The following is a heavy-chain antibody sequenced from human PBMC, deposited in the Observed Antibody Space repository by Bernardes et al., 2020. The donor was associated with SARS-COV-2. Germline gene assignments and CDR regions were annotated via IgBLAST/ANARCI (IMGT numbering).Heavy chain of an antibody. CDR3: ASSPPPFLEWLLSGPTDAFDI. CDR1: GFSFSSYC. J-gene: IGHJ3*02. D-gene: IGHD3-3*02. V-gene: IGHV3-74*01. CDR2: INSDGSST. Sequence: GGSLTLSCAASGFSFSSYCMHWVRQAPGKGLVWVSRINSDGSSTIYADSVKRRFTISRDNAKNTLYLQMNSLRAEDTAVYYCASSPPPFLEWLLSGPTDAFDIWGQGKMVTVSS.